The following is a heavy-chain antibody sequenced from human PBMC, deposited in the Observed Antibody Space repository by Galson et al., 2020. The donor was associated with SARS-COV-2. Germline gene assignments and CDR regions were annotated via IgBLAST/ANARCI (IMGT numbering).Heavy chain of an antibody. Sequence: GGSLRLSCKGFGYSLTSYWIGWVRQMPGKGLEWMGIIYPGDSDTRYSPSFQGQVTISADKSISTAYLQWSSLKASDTAMYYCARCYYDSSGLPDAFDIWGQGTMVTVSS. CDR2: IYPGDSDT. J-gene: IGHJ3*02. V-gene: IGHV5-51*01. CDR1: GYSLTSYW. D-gene: IGHD3-22*01. CDR3: ARCYYDSSGLPDAFDI.